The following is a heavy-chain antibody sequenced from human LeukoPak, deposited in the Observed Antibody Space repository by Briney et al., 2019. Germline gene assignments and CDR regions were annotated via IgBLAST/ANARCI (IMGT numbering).Heavy chain of an antibody. CDR1: GGTFSSYA. Sequence: SVKVSCKASGGTFSSYAISWVRQAPGQGLEWMGRIIPILGIANYAQKFQGSVTITADKSTSTAYMELSSLRSEATAVYYCAIYDSSGYYCYWGQGTLVTVSS. CDR2: IIPILGIA. CDR3: AIYDSSGYYCY. D-gene: IGHD3-22*01. V-gene: IGHV1-69*04. J-gene: IGHJ4*02.